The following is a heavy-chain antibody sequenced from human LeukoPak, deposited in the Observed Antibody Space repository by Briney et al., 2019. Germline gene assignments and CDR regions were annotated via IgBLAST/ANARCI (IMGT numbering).Heavy chain of an antibody. CDR2: MSPNGDST. J-gene: IGHJ5*02. V-gene: IGHV1-46*01. Sequence: GASVKVSCKASGYTFTGYYIHWVRQAPGHGLEWMGLMSPNGDSTLYSQEFQGRVTMTRDTSTSTDYMELSSLRSEDTAVYYCARDNSDTVKGECSGACYWWFDPWGQGTLVTVSS. CDR1: GYTFTGYY. D-gene: IGHD6-19*01. CDR3: ARDNSDTVKGECSGACYWWFDP.